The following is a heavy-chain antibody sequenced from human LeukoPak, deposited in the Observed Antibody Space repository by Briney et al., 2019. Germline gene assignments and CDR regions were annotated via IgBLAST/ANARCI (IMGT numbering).Heavy chain of an antibody. CDR2: ISWNSGSI. V-gene: IGHV3-9*03. CDR1: GFTFDDYA. J-gene: IGHJ4*02. D-gene: IGHD2-2*01. Sequence: PGRSLRLSCAPSGFTFDDYAMHCVRQAPGKGLEWVSGISWNSGSIGYADSVKGRFTISRDNAKNSLYLQMNSLRAEDMALYYCAKGYCSSTSCYFDYWGQGTLVTVSS. CDR3: AKGYCSSTSCYFDY.